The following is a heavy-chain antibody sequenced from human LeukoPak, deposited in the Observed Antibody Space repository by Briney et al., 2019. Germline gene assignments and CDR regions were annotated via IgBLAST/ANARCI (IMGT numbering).Heavy chain of an antibody. CDR2: ISSNGRST. Sequence: GGSLRLSCAASGFTFSTYSMHWVRQAPGKGLEYVSAISSNGRSTYYANSVKGRFTISRDNSKNTLYLQMGSLRAEDMAVYYCARVLGVTPDAFDIWGQGTMVTVSS. J-gene: IGHJ3*02. V-gene: IGHV3-64*01. CDR1: GFTFSTYS. CDR3: ARVLGVTPDAFDI. D-gene: IGHD3-10*01.